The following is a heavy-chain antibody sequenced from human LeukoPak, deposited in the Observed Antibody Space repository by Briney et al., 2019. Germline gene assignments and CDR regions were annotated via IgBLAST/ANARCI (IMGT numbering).Heavy chain of an antibody. CDR1: RSTFSNYG. CDR2: IRFDESDK. D-gene: IGHD2-2*03. V-gene: IGHV3-30*02. CDR3: VKDGYCSSASCYAGHWFDA. Sequence: GGSLRLSCIASRSTFSNYGMHWVRQAPGKGLDWVAFIRFDESDKYYADSVKGRFTISRDNSKNTVYLQMNSLRPEDTAVYYCVKDGYCSSASCYAGHWFDAWGQGTLVTVSS. J-gene: IGHJ5*02.